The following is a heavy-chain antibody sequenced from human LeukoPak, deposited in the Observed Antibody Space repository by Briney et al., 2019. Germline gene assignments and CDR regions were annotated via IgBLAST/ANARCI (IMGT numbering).Heavy chain of an antibody. V-gene: IGHV3-30*04. D-gene: IGHD5-12*01. CDR2: TSYDGSNK. J-gene: IGHJ4*02. CDR1: GFSFSGHA. CDR3: ARDKAPSHIAVLDY. Sequence: HPGGSLRLSCAASGFSFSGHAMHWVRQAPGKGLECLAVTSYDGSNKYYADSVKGRFTISRGNSKNTVYLQMNSLRAEDTALYYCARDKAPSHIAVLDYWGQGTLVTASS.